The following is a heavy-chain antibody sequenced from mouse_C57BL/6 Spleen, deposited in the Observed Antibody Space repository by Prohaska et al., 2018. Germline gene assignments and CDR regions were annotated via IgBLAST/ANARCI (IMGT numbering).Heavy chain of an antibody. Sequence: SVQLSCKASGHTFTDYYINWVKQRPGQGLEWIARIYPGSGNTYYNEKFKGKDTLTAEKSSSTAYMQLSRLTSEESAVYFCARLAGYAMYYWGQGTSVTVSS. CDR1: GHTFTDYY. J-gene: IGHJ4*01. V-gene: IGHV1-76*01. CDR2: IYPGSGNT. D-gene: IGHD4-1*01. CDR3: ARLAGYAMYY.